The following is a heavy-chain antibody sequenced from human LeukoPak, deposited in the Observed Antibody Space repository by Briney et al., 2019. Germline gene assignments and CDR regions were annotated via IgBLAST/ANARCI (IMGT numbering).Heavy chain of an antibody. D-gene: IGHD3-16*01. Sequence: GGSLRLSCAASGYTFSSYAMSWVRQAPGKGLEWVSAISCSGGSTYYADSVKGRFTISRDNAKNSLYLQMNSLRAEDTAVYYCARAAENYGGRFDSWGQGTLVTVSS. J-gene: IGHJ4*02. CDR3: ARAAENYGGRFDS. CDR2: ISCSGGST. V-gene: IGHV3-23*01. CDR1: GYTFSSYA.